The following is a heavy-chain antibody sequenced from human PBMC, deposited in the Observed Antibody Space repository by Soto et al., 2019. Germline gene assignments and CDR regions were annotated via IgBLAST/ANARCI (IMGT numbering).Heavy chain of an antibody. CDR3: AGNMDTAMATYYYGLDV. CDR1: GFTFSSYW. CDR2: ISYDGSHI. J-gene: IGHJ6*02. V-gene: IGHV3-30-3*01. Sequence: RLSCAASGFTFSSYWMSWVRQAPGKSLEWVAVISYDGSHIYYADSAKGRFTISRDNSKNTLHLQMTSLRPEDTAVYYCAGNMDTAMATYYYGLDVWAQGTTVTVSS. D-gene: IGHD5-18*01.